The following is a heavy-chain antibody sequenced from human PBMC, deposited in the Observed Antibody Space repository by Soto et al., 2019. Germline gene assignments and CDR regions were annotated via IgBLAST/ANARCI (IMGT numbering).Heavy chain of an antibody. CDR2: IYYSGST. J-gene: IGHJ6*02. V-gene: IGHV4-39*01. D-gene: IGHD5-18*01. CDR1: GGSISSSSYY. Sequence: SETLSLTCTVSGGSISSSSYYWGWIRQPPGKGLEWIGSIYYSGSTYYNPSLKSRVTISVDTSKNQFSLKLSSVTAADTAVYYCARKVDTAMAYYYYGMDVWGQGTTVTVSS. CDR3: ARKVDTAMAYYYYGMDV.